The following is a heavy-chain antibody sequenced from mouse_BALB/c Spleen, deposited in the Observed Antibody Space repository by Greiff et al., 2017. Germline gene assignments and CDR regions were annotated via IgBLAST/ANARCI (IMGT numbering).Heavy chain of an antibody. D-gene: IGHD1-1*01. J-gene: IGHJ4*01. Sequence: QVQLQQSGAELAKPGASVKMSCKASGYTFTSYWMHWVKQRPGQGLEWIGYINPSTGYTEYNQKFKDKATLTADKSSSTAYMQLSSLTSEDSAVYYCARPRLLRYPYYAMDYWGQGTSVTVSS. V-gene: IGHV1-7*01. CDR3: ARPRLLRYPYYAMDY. CDR2: INPSTGYT. CDR1: GYTFTSYW.